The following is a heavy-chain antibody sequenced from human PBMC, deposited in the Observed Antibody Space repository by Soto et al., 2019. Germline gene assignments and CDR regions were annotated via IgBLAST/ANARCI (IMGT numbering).Heavy chain of an antibody. Sequence: PGESLKISCQGYGYSFATFWIGWVRQMPGKGLEWMGIIGPGDSETTYSPSFQGLVTMSVDKSISTAYLQWSSLKASDTATYYCARTYRCSSGCDKWLDPWGQGTLVTVSS. V-gene: IGHV5-51*01. CDR1: GYSFATFW. D-gene: IGHD2-2*01. J-gene: IGHJ5*02. CDR3: ARTYRCSSGCDKWLDP. CDR2: IGPGDSET.